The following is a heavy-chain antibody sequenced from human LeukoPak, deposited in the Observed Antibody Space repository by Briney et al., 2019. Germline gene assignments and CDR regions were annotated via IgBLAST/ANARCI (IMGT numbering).Heavy chain of an antibody. D-gene: IGHD2-2*03. CDR1: GGSFSGYH. Sequence: SETLSLTCAVYGGSFSGYHWSWIRQPPGKGLEWIGEINHSGSTNYNPSLKSRVTISVDTSKNQFSLKLSSVTAADTAVYYCARGLDIVVVPAAALYFDYWGQGTLVTVSS. CDR2: INHSGST. CDR3: ARGLDIVVVPAAALYFDY. J-gene: IGHJ4*02. V-gene: IGHV4-34*01.